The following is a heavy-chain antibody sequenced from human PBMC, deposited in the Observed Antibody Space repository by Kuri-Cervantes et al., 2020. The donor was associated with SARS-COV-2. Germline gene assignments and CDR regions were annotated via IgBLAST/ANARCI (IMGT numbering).Heavy chain of an antibody. D-gene: IGHD1-1*01. CDR2: IIPIFGTA. J-gene: IGHJ4*02. Sequence: SVKVSCKASGGTFSSYAISWVRQAPGQGLEWMGGIIPIFGTANYAQKFQGRVTITTDESTSTAYMELSSLRSEDTAAYYCARVRSDNWNDDAFDYWGQGTLVTVSS. CDR1: GGTFSSYA. CDR3: ARVRSDNWNDDAFDY. V-gene: IGHV1-69*05.